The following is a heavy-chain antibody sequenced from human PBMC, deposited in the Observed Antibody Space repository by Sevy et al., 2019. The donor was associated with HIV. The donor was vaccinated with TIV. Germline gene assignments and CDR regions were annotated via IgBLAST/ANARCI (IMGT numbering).Heavy chain of an antibody. D-gene: IGHD2-2*01. CDR1: GFTFSSYA. CDR3: ALLGVDCVSTNCYGMRSLSFDF. CDR2: ISYDGSNK. J-gene: IGHJ4*02. Sequence: GGSLRLSCAASGFTFSSYAMHWVRQAPGKGLEWVAVISYDGSNKYYADSVKGRFTISRDNSKNTLYLQMNSLRAEDTAVYYCALLGVDCVSTNCYGMRSLSFDFWGQGTLVTVSS. V-gene: IGHV3-30-3*01.